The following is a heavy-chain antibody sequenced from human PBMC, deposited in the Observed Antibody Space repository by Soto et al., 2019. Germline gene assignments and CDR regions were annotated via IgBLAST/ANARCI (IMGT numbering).Heavy chain of an antibody. CDR3: ARTPHYDNSGYYSWFGP. CDR1: GDTFTYG. CDR2: ISAYNGNT. Sequence: QIQLVQSGTEVKKPGASVKVSCKASGDTFTYGISWVRQAPGQGLEWMGWISAYNGNTNYAQKLQGRVTMTTERSTRTAYMELRSLRSDDTAVYYCARTPHYDNSGYYSWFGPWGQGTLVTVSS. J-gene: IGHJ5*02. D-gene: IGHD3-22*01. V-gene: IGHV1-18*01.